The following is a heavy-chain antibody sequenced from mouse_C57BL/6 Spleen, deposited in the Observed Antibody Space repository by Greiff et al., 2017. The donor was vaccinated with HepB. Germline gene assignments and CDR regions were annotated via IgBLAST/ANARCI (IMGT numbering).Heavy chain of an antibody. J-gene: IGHJ1*03. CDR3: ARRNYYGSSPYWYFDV. Sequence: EVKLVESGPELVKPGASVKISCKASGYSFTGYYMNWVKQSPEKSLEWIGEINPSTGGTTYNQKFKAKATLTVDKSSSTAYMQLKSLTSEDSAVYYCARRNYYGSSPYWYFDVWGTGTTVTVSS. CDR2: INPSTGGT. D-gene: IGHD1-1*01. CDR1: GYSFTGYY. V-gene: IGHV1-42*01.